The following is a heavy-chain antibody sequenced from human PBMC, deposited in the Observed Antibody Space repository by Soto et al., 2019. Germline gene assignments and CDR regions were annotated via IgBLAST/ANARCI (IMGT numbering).Heavy chain of an antibody. D-gene: IGHD1-7*01. CDR3: ARARIAETTFYYYYYGMDV. Sequence: PSETLSLTCAVYGGSFSGYYWSWIRQPPGKGLEWIGEINHSGSTNYNPSLKSRVTISVDTSKNQFSLKLSSVTAADTAVYYCARARIAETTFYYYYYGMDVWGQGTTVTVYS. CDR2: INHSGST. V-gene: IGHV4-34*01. CDR1: GGSFSGYY. J-gene: IGHJ6*02.